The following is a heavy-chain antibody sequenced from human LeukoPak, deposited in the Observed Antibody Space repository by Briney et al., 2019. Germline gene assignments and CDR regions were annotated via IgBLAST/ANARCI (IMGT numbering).Heavy chain of an antibody. V-gene: IGHV3-11*01. J-gene: IGHJ4*02. CDR3: ARVAVVPAAIDY. CDR1: GFTFSDHY. D-gene: IGHD2-2*01. Sequence: GGSLRLSCAASGFTFSDHYMSWIRQAPGKGLEWVSYISSSGSTIYYADSVKGRFTISRDNAKNSLYLQMNSLRAEDTAVYYCARVAVVPAAIDYWSQGTLVTVSS. CDR2: ISSSGSTI.